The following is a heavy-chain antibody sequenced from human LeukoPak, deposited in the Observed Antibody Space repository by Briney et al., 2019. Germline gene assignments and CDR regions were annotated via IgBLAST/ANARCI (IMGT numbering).Heavy chain of an antibody. D-gene: IGHD6-19*01. CDR2: IYHSGST. CDR3: ARRAVAVDY. Sequence: SQTLSLTCTVSGGSISSGGYYWSWIRQPPGKGLEWIGYIYHSGSTYYNPSLKSRVTISVDRSKNQFSLKLSSVTAADMAVYYCARRAVAVDYWGQGTLVTVSS. V-gene: IGHV4-30-2*01. J-gene: IGHJ4*02. CDR1: GGSISSGGYY.